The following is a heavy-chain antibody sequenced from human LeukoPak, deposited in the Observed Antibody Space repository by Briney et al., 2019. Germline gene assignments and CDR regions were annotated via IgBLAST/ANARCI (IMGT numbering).Heavy chain of an antibody. J-gene: IGHJ4*02. CDR2: ISASGGST. Sequence: GGSLRLSCEASGFTFSSYDMSWVRQAPGKGLEWVSSISASGGSTYYADSVKGRFAISRDYSKKTLFLQMSSLRDDDTAVYFCTRDYSRIADYWGQGTLVTVSS. D-gene: IGHD2-15*01. CDR3: TRDYSRIADY. CDR1: GFTFSSYD. V-gene: IGHV3-23*01.